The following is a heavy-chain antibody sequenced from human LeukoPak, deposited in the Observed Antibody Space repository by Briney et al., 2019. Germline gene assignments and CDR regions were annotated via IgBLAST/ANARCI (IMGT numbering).Heavy chain of an antibody. V-gene: IGHV1-2*06. CDR1: GYTFTGYY. J-gene: IGHJ4*02. CDR2: INPNSGGT. Sequence: GASVKVSCKASGYTFTGYYMHWVRQAPGQGLEWMGRINPNSGGTNYAQKFQGRVTMTRDTSISTAYMELSRLRSDDTAVYYCARANSYYYDSSGYYPFDYWGQGTLVTVSS. D-gene: IGHD3-22*01. CDR3: ARANSYYYDSSGYYPFDY.